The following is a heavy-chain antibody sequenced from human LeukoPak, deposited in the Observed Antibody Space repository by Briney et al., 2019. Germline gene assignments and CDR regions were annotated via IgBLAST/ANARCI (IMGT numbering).Heavy chain of an antibody. J-gene: IGHJ5*02. CDR1: GFTFSSYG. CDR2: ISYDGSNK. Sequence: GGSLRLSCAASGFTFSSYGMHWVRQAPGKGLEWVAVISYDGSNKYYADSVKGRFTISRDNSKNTLYLQMNSLRAEDTAVYYCAKDIARSTTFNWFDPWGQGTLVTVSS. V-gene: IGHV3-30*18. D-gene: IGHD2-2*01. CDR3: AKDIARSTTFNWFDP.